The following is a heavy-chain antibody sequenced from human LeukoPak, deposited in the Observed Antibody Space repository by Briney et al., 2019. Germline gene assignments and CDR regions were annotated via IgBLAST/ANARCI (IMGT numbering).Heavy chain of an antibody. CDR3: ARDWGSYGY. J-gene: IGHJ4*01. Sequence: GSLRLSCAASGFTFSNYSMNWVRQAPGKGLEWVSSIGTTGSYIFYAGSVKGRFTISRDNAKNTLYLQMNSLRAEDTAVYYCARDWGSYGYWGQEPWSPSP. CDR2: IGTTGSYI. CDR1: GFTFSNYS. D-gene: IGHD5-18*01. V-gene: IGHV3-21*01.